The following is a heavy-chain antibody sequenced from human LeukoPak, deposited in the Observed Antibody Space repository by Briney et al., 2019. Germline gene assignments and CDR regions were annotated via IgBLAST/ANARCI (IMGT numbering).Heavy chain of an antibody. V-gene: IGHV3-30*02. CDR2: IRNDGSNK. Sequence: GGPLRLSCAASGFTFSSYGMHWVRQAPGKGLEWVAFIRNDGSNKYYADSVKGRFTISRDNSKNTLYLQMNSLRAEDTAVYYCAKVGDSSGYYQNYFDYWGQGTLVTVSS. CDR1: GFTFSSYG. J-gene: IGHJ4*02. D-gene: IGHD3-22*01. CDR3: AKVGDSSGYYQNYFDY.